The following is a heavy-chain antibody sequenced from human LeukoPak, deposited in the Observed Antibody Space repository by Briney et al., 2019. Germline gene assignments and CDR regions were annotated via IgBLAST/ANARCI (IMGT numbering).Heavy chain of an antibody. CDR3: ARLNSGTYSPAYFDY. CDR2: IYYTGST. D-gene: IGHD1-26*01. J-gene: IGHJ4*02. CDR1: GSSISDYY. Sequence: SETLSLTCTVSGSSISDYYWTWIWQPPGKGLEWIGYIYYTGSTNYYPSLKSRVTISVDTSKNQFSLKLSSVTAADTAVYYCARLNSGTYSPAYFDYWGQGTLVTVSS. V-gene: IGHV4-59*08.